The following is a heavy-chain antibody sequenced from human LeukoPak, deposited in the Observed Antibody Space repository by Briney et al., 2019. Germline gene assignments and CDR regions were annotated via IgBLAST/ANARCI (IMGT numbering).Heavy chain of an antibody. D-gene: IGHD2-15*01. CDR1: GFTFNNYT. Sequence: GGSLRLSCAASGFTFNNYTRNWVRQAPGKGLEWVSSISRNGIYIKYVDSVKGRFTVSRDNAKNSLYLQMNSLRAEDTAVYYCARDGLPATLANWFEPWGQGTLVTVSS. V-gene: IGHV3-21*01. CDR2: ISRNGIYI. CDR3: ARDGLPATLANWFEP. J-gene: IGHJ5*02.